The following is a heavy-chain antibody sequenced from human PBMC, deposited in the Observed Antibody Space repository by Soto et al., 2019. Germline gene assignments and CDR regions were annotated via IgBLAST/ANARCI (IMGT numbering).Heavy chain of an antibody. CDR1: GGSMSGYY. J-gene: IGHJ4*02. Sequence: SETLSLTCRVSGGSMSGYYWSWIRQAPGKGLEWIGYVYYTGSTNYNPSLQSRVTISVDTSNKQFSLSLRLVTAADTAVYFCARSIAVPSSQIDHCGQRIRVTVSS. CDR3: ARSIAVPSSQIDH. D-gene: IGHD6-6*01. CDR2: VYYTGST. V-gene: IGHV4-59*01.